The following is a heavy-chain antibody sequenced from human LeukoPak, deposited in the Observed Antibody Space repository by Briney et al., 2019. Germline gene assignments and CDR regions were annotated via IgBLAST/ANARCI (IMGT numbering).Heavy chain of an antibody. CDR2: IDTSGSI. CDR1: GGSISSYY. CDR3: ARDSGTTGEVKFDP. J-gene: IGHJ5*02. D-gene: IGHD3-10*01. V-gene: IGHV4-4*07. Sequence: PSETLSLTCTVSGGSISSYYWSWIRQPAGKGLEWIGRIDTSGSITYNPSLKSRVSMSVDTSKNQFSLKLSSVTAADTAVYYCARDSGTTGEVKFDPWGQGTLVTVSS.